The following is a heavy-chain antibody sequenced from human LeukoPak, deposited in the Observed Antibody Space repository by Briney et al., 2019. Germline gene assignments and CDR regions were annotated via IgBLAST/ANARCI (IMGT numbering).Heavy chain of an antibody. CDR2: ISGSGGST. J-gene: IGHJ4*02. Sequence: PGGSLRLSCAASGFTFSIYWMSWVRQAPGKGLEWVSAISGSGGSTYYADSVKGRFTISRDNSKNTLYLQMNSLRAEDTAVYYCAKADSYSSSFDYWGQGTLVTVSS. V-gene: IGHV3-23*01. D-gene: IGHD6-6*01. CDR1: GFTFSIYW. CDR3: AKADSYSSSFDY.